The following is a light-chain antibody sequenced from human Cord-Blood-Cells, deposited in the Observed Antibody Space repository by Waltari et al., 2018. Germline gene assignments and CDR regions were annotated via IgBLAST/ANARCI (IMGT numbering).Light chain of an antibody. CDR2: QDS. CDR1: KLGDKY. Sequence: SYELTQPPSVSVSPGQTASITCSGDKLGDKYACWYQQKPGQSPVLVISQDSERPSGIPERFSGSNSGNTATLTISGTQAMDEADYYCQAWDSSTKVFGGGTKLTVL. CDR3: QAWDSSTKV. J-gene: IGLJ3*02. V-gene: IGLV3-1*01.